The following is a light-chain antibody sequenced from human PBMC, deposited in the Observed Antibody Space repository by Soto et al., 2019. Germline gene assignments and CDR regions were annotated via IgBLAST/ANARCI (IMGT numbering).Light chain of an antibody. CDR1: SSDIGGYNY. J-gene: IGLJ2*01. CDR3: SSFTSSTTLL. Sequence: QSALTQPPSASGSPGQSVTISCTGGSSDIGGYNYVSWYQQHPGRAPKLIIYAVTDRPSGVADRFSGSKSGDTASLTISGLQAEDEAHYYCSSFTSSTTLLFGGGTKLTVL. CDR2: AVT. V-gene: IGLV2-14*01.